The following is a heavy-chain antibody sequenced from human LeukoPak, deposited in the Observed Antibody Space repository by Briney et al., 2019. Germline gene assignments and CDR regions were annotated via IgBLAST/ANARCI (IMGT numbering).Heavy chain of an antibody. CDR1: GDSVSSSNYY. V-gene: IGHV4-61*01. CDR3: ARLTRRSGNYFDY. CDR2: IYYGGNT. D-gene: IGHD1-1*01. J-gene: IGHJ4*02. Sequence: ASETLSLTCAVSGDSVSSSNYYWSWIRQPPGKGREWIGYIYYGGNTNYNPSLQSRVTISVDTSKSQFSLKLSSVTAADTAVYYCARLTRRSGNYFDYWGQGTLVTVSS.